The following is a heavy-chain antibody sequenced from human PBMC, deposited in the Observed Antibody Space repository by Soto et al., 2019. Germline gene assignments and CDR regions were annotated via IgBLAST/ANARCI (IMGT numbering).Heavy chain of an antibody. Sequence: SETLSLTCTVSGGSVSSGSYYWSWIRQPPGKGLEWIGYIYYSGSTNYNPSLKSRVTISVDTSKNQFSLKLSSVTAADTAVYYCARAKQPPYGDYGFDYWRQRTLVTVSS. V-gene: IGHV4-61*01. CDR1: GGSVSSGSYY. CDR2: IYYSGST. CDR3: ARAKQPPYGDYGFDY. D-gene: IGHD4-17*01. J-gene: IGHJ4*02.